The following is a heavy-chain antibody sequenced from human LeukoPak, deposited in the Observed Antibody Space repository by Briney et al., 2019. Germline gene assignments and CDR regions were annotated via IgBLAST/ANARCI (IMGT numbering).Heavy chain of an antibody. J-gene: IGHJ4*02. CDR1: GFTFSSYA. CDR3: AKAVLLEWLFIYFDY. Sequence: GGSLRLSCAASGFTFSSYAMSWVRQAPGKGLEWVSAISGSGGSTYYADSVKGRFTISRDNSKNTLYLQMNSLRAEDTAVYYRAKAVLLEWLFIYFDYWGQGTLVTVSS. V-gene: IGHV3-23*01. CDR2: ISGSGGST. D-gene: IGHD3-3*01.